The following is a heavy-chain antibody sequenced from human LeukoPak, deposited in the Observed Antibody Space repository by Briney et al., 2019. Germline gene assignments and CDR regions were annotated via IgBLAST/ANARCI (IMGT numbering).Heavy chain of an antibody. CDR2: IYSGGST. CDR1: GFTVSSNY. J-gene: IGHJ4*02. Sequence: GGSLRLSCAASGFTVSSNYMSWVRQAPGKGLEWVSVIYSGGSTYYADSVKGRFTISRDNSKNTLYLQMNTLRAEDTAMYYCASRAPVRGVTPFDYWGQGTLVTVSS. CDR3: ASRAPVRGVTPFDY. D-gene: IGHD3-10*01. V-gene: IGHV3-66*01.